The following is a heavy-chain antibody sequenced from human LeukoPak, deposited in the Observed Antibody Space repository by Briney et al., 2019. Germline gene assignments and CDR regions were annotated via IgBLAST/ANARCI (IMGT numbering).Heavy chain of an antibody. CDR1: GFTFSRYD. CDR2: ISDSAGTT. J-gene: IGHJ3*02. V-gene: IGHV3-23*01. CDR3: AKSYYYGSGDYSLTAFDI. Sequence: GGSLRLSCTASGFTFSRYDMSWVRQAPGKGLEWVSGISDSAGTTYYADSVKGRFSISRDDSKNTLNLQMNSLRAEDTAVYYCAKSYYYGSGDYSLTAFDIWGQGAMVTVSS. D-gene: IGHD3-10*01.